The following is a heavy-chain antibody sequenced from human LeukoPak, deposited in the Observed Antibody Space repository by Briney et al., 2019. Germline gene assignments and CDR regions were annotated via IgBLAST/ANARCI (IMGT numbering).Heavy chain of an antibody. CDR3: ARDPTSSWETAFDI. V-gene: IGHV3-21*01. Sequence: HPGGSLRLSCAASGFTFNSYTLNWVRQAPGKGLEWVSSIDSSSYIYYADSVKGRFTISRDNAKNSLYLQMNSLRAEDTAVYYCARDPTSSWETAFDIWGQGTMVTVSS. J-gene: IGHJ3*02. CDR2: IDSSSYI. CDR1: GFTFNSYT. D-gene: IGHD1-26*01.